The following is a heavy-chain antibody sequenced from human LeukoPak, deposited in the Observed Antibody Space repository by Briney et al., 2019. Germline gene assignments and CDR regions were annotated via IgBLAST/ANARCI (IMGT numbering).Heavy chain of an antibody. CDR2: IYYSGST. J-gene: IGHJ3*02. CDR3: ARHSGLYSRIAFDI. Sequence: PSETLSLTCTVSGGSISSYYWSWTRQPPGKGLEWIGYIYYSGSTNYNPSLKSRVTISVDTSKNQFSLKLSSVTAADTAVYYCARHSGLYSRIAFDIWGQGTMVTVSS. V-gene: IGHV4-59*08. CDR1: GGSISSYY. D-gene: IGHD2-8*01.